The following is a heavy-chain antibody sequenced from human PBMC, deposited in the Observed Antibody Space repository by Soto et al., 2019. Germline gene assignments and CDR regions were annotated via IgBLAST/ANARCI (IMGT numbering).Heavy chain of an antibody. D-gene: IGHD6-13*01. CDR1: GFTFSNYA. J-gene: IGHJ4*02. CDR3: AKDQGSSWYEIDY. Sequence: EVQLLESGGGLVQPGGSLRLSFAASGFTFSNYAVTWVRQAPGKGLEWVSTISGSGGITYYADSVKGRFTISRDNSKNTMYLQMNSLRAEDTAVYYCAKDQGSSWYEIDYWGQGTLVTVSS. V-gene: IGHV3-23*01. CDR2: ISGSGGIT.